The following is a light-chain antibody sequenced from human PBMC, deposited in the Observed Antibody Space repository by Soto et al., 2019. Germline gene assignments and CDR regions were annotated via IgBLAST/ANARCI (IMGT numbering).Light chain of an antibody. J-gene: IGKJ3*01. CDR1: QGIRNF. CDR2: SAY. CDR3: QKYSSVPV. Sequence: DIQMTQSPTSLSASVGDRVTITCRARQGIRNFVAWYQQKPGKAPKLLIYSAYTLQSGVPSRFSGSGSGTNFTLTINSLQPDDVATYSCQKYSSVPVFGPGTKVVIK. V-gene: IGKV1-27*01.